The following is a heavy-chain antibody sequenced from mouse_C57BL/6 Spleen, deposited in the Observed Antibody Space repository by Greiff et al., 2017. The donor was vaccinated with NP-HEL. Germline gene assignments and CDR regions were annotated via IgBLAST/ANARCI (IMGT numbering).Heavy chain of an antibody. CDR2: IYPGSGNT. J-gene: IGHJ1*03. CDR1: GYTFTDYY. CDR3: ARDEGYGSSRGYFDV. D-gene: IGHD1-1*01. Sequence: VKLQESGAELVRPGASVKLSCKASGYTFTDYYINWVKQRPGQGLEWIARIYPGSGNTYYNEKFKGKATLTAEKSSSTAYMQLSSLTSEDSAVYFCARDEGYGSSRGYFDVWGTGTTVTVSS. V-gene: IGHV1-76*01.